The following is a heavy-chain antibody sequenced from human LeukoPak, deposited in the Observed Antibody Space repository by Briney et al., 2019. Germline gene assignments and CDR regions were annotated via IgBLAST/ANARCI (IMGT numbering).Heavy chain of an antibody. V-gene: IGHV3-11*01. J-gene: IGHJ6*02. Sequence: PGGSLRLSCAASGFTFSDYYMSWIRQAPGKGLEWVSYISSSGSTMYYTDSVKGRFTISRDNAKNSLYLQMNSLRAEDTAVYYCARDTAMVTGYYYYGMDVWGQGTTVTVSS. D-gene: IGHD5-18*01. CDR2: ISSSGSTM. CDR3: ARDTAMVTGYYYYGMDV. CDR1: GFTFSDYY.